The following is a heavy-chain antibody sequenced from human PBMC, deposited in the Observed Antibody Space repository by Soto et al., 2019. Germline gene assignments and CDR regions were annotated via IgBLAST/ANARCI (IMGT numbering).Heavy chain of an antibody. Sequence: PGGSLRLSCAASGFTFSDYYMSWIRQAPGKGLEWVSYISSSSSYTNYADSVKGRFTISRDNAKNSLYLQMNSLGAEDTAVYYCARDLAAFSPHNWFDPWGQGTLVTVSS. CDR2: ISSSSSYT. V-gene: IGHV3-11*06. D-gene: IGHD3-3*02. J-gene: IGHJ5*02. CDR1: GFTFSDYY. CDR3: ARDLAAFSPHNWFDP.